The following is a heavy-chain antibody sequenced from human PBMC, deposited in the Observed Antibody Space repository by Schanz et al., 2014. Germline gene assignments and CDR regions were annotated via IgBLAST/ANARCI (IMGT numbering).Heavy chain of an antibody. Sequence: QVQLVQSGAEVKKPGSSVKVSCKASGGTFSTYPINWLRQAPGQGLEWMGRVIPILGVTHYAQKFQGRVTITADKSTTTAYMELNSLNSDDTAVYYCARDQSPYTNSSDVRYFDYWGQGSLVTVSS. CDR1: GGTFSTYP. CDR3: ARDQSPYTNSSDVRYFDY. J-gene: IGHJ4*02. V-gene: IGHV1-69*04. CDR2: VIPILGVT. D-gene: IGHD6-6*01.